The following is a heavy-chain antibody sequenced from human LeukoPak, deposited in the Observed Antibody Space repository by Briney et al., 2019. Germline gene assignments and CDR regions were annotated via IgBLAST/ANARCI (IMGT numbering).Heavy chain of an antibody. CDR1: GFTFDAYA. CDR2: ITWNSGRV. D-gene: IGHD6-19*01. CDR3: AKDNEQGLVDRPFFDH. J-gene: IGHJ4*02. V-gene: IGHV3-9*01. Sequence: GGSLRLSCAASGFTFDAYAMHRVRHPPGKGLEWVSGITWNSGRVAYADSVKGRFTISRDTAKNSLYLQMNTLRAEYTALYYCAKDNEQGLVDRPFFDHWGQGTLVTV.